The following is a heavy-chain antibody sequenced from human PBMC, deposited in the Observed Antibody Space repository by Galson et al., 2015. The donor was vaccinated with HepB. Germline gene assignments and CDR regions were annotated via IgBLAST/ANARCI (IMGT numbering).Heavy chain of an antibody. D-gene: IGHD6-19*01. CDR1: GGSISSYY. CDR2: IYNSGST. Sequence: ETLSLTCTVSGGSISSYYWSWIRQPPGKGLEWIGYIYNSGSTNYNPYLKSRVTISVDTAKNQFSLKLRSVTAADTAVYYCTRDMRPFTNGWGAFDIWGQGTMVTVSS. V-gene: IGHV4-59*01. CDR3: TRDMRPFTNGWGAFDI. J-gene: IGHJ3*02.